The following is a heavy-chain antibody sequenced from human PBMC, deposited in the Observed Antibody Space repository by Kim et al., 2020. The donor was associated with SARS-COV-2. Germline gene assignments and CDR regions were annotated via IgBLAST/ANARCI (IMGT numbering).Heavy chain of an antibody. D-gene: IGHD2-2*01. J-gene: IGHJ4*02. CDR3: ARGRYCSSTSCLNFDY. V-gene: IGHV4-4*07. Sequence: SLKSRVTMSVDTSKNQFSLKLSSVTAADTAVYYCARGRYCSSTSCLNFDYWGQGTLVTVSS.